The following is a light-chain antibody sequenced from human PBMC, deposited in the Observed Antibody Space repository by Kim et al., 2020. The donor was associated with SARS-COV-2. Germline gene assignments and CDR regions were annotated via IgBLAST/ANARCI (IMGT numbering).Light chain of an antibody. CDR3: QAWDSSTYV. CDR2: EDS. CDR1: KLGDKY. J-gene: IGLJ1*01. V-gene: IGLV3-1*01. Sequence: VSRGQTASITCSGDKLGDKYACWYQQKPGQAPVLVIYEDSKRPSGIPERFSSSNSGNTATLTISGTQAMDEANYYCQAWDSSTYVFGTGTKVTVL.